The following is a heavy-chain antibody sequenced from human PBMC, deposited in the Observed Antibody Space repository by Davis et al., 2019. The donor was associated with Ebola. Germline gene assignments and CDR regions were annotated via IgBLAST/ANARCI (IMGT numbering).Heavy chain of an antibody. CDR2: VRSKANFYET. CDR3: TVRFDY. CDR1: GLTFTASA. J-gene: IGHJ4*02. V-gene: IGHV3-73*01. Sequence: GGSLRPSCVASGLTFTASAIHWVRQPPGKGMDWVGRVRSKANFYETSSGSSVRGRFIISRDASKKMACMQMNSQQTGDTAIYYCTVRFDYWGRGTLVTVSS.